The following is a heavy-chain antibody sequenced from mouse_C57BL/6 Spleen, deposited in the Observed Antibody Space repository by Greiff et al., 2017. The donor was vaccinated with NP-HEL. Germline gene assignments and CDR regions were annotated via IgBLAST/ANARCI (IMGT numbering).Heavy chain of an antibody. J-gene: IGHJ3*01. CDR3: ARPSFTTVVARGFAY. V-gene: IGHV5-12*01. Sequence: EVQVVESGGGLVQPGGSLKLSCAASGFTFSDYYMYWVRQTPEKRLEWVAYISNGGGSTYYPDTVKGRFPISSDNAKNTLYLQMSRLKSEDTAMYYCARPSFTTVVARGFAYWGQGTLVTVSA. CDR2: ISNGGGST. CDR1: GFTFSDYY. D-gene: IGHD1-1*01.